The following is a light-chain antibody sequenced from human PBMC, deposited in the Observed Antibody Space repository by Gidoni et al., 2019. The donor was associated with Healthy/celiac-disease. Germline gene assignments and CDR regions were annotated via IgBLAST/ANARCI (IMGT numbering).Light chain of an antibody. Sequence: ELVLTQSPGTLSLSPGERATLSCRASQRVSSSYLAWYQQKPGQAPRLLIYCASSRATGIPDRFSGSGSGTDFTLTISRLEPEDFAVYYCQQYGSSPYTFGQXTKLEIK. CDR2: CAS. V-gene: IGKV3-20*01. CDR3: QQYGSSPYT. CDR1: QRVSSSY. J-gene: IGKJ2*01.